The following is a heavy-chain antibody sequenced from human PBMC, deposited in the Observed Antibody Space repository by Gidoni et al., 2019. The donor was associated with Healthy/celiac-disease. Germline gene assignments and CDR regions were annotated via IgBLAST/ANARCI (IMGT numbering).Heavy chain of an antibody. CDR2: IYPGDSDT. V-gene: IGHV5-51*01. CDR1: GYSFTSYW. Sequence: EVQLVQSGAEVKKPGESLKTSCKGSGYSFTSYWIGWVRQMPGKGLEWMGIIYPGDSDTRYSPSFQGQVTISADKSISTAYLQWSSLKASDTAMYYCARGSIVETTTSNFDYWGQGTLVTVSS. J-gene: IGHJ4*02. D-gene: IGHD1-26*01. CDR3: ARGSIVETTTSNFDY.